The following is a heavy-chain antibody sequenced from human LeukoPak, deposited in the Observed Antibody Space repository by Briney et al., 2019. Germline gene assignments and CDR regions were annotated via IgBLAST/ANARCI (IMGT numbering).Heavy chain of an antibody. Sequence: GSLTLSSAACGFTFSSYAMSWLRQAPGQGLEGVSALSVSGGSTYYEDSVKGRFTISRDNTKNSLYLHMHSLRDADAAVYSFAKSAEYCSGGSCNDYFYMDVWGKGTTVTVSS. CDR3: AKSAEYCSGGSCNDYFYMDV. CDR1: GFTFSSYA. J-gene: IGHJ6*03. V-gene: IGHV3-23*01. CDR2: LSVSGGST. D-gene: IGHD2-15*01.